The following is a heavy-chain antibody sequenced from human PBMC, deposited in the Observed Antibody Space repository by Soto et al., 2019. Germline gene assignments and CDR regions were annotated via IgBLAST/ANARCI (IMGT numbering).Heavy chain of an antibody. CDR2: ISYDGSNK. Sequence: QVQLVESGGGVVQPGRSLRLSCAASGFTFSSYGMHWVRQAPGKGLEWVAVISYDGSNKYYADSVKGRFTISRDNSKNTLYLQMNSLRAEDTAVYYCAKGRGEFYWGQGTLVTVSS. D-gene: IGHD3-16*01. CDR1: GFTFSSYG. J-gene: IGHJ4*02. CDR3: AKGRGEFY. V-gene: IGHV3-30*18.